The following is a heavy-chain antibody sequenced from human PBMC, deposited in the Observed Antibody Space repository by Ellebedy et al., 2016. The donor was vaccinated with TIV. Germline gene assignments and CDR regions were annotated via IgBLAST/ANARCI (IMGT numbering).Heavy chain of an antibody. D-gene: IGHD3-16*01. CDR3: ARQRGSTDLYRFDP. CDR2: VYPDGTDT. J-gene: IGHJ5*02. CDR1: GFIFSTYW. V-gene: IGHV3-74*01. Sequence: HTGGSLRLSCAASGFIFSTYWMHWVRQAPGKGLVWVSRVYPDGTDTDYADSVKGRFTISRDNAKNTLYLQMNNLRADDTAVYYCARQRGSTDLYRFDPWGQGTLVTVSS.